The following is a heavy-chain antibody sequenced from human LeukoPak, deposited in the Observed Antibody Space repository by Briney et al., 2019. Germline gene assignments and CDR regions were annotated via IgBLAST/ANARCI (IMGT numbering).Heavy chain of an antibody. D-gene: IGHD3-16*02. CDR2: ISSSGSTI. CDR1: GFTFSSYE. J-gene: IGHJ3*02. V-gene: IGHV3-48*03. Sequence: PGGSLRLSCAASGFTFSSYEMNWVRQAPGKGLEWVSYISSSGSTIYYADSVKGRFTISRDNAKNSLYLQMNSLRAEDTAVYYCARDRALGYDYVWGSYRGDDAFDIWGQGTMVTVSS. CDR3: ARDRALGYDYVWGSYRGDDAFDI.